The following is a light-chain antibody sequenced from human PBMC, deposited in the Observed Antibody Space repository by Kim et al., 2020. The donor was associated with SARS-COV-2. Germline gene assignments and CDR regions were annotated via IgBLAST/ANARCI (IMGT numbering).Light chain of an antibody. CDR2: EVN. CDR1: SSDVFSYNY. Sequence: QSALTQPPSASGSPGQSVTISCTGTSSDVFSYNYVSWYQQHPGKAPKLMIYEVNKRPSGVPDRFSGSKSGNTASLTVSGLQAEDEADYYCSSYAGRNTFVFGTGTKVTVL. CDR3: SSYAGRNTFV. J-gene: IGLJ1*01. V-gene: IGLV2-8*01.